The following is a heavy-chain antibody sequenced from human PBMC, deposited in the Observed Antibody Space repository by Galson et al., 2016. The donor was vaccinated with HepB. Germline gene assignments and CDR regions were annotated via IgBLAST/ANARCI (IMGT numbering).Heavy chain of an antibody. CDR2: ISSSSGYI. J-gene: IGHJ4*02. CDR3: ARASGYNWNYLMIFNYFDY. D-gene: IGHD1-7*01. V-gene: IGHV3-21*01. CDR1: GFTFSSYS. Sequence: SLRLSCAASGFTFSSYSMNWVRQAPGKGLEWVSSISSSSGYIYYADSVKGRFTISRDNAMNSLYLQMNSLRAEDTAVYYCARASGYNWNYLMIFNYFDYWGQGTLVTVSS.